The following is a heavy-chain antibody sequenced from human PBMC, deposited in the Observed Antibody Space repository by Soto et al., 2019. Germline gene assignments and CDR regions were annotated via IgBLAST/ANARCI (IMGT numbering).Heavy chain of an antibody. Sequence: QVQLVESGGGVVQPGRSLRLSCAASGFTFSTYAMHWVRQAPGKGLEWVAVVSYDESKKYYTDSVKGRFTISRDNSRNTLYLQMNSLRVEDTAVYYCVRERAEYYYYGMDVW. CDR2: VSYDESKK. V-gene: IGHV3-30-3*01. J-gene: IGHJ6*01. CDR1: GFTFSTYA. CDR3: VRERAEYYYYGMDV.